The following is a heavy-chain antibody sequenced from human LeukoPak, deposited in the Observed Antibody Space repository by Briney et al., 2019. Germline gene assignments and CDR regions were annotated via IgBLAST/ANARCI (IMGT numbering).Heavy chain of an antibody. CDR2: INPSGGST. J-gene: IGHJ4*02. CDR1: GYTFTSYY. D-gene: IGHD2-15*01. Sequence: ASVKVSCKASGYTFTSYYMHWVRQAPGQGLEWMGIINPSGGSTSYAQKFQGRVTMTRDTSTSTAYMELSSLRSEDTAVYYCARDQGGYCSGGSCYGFDYWGQGTLVTVSS. V-gene: IGHV1-46*03. CDR3: ARDQGGYCSGGSCYGFDY.